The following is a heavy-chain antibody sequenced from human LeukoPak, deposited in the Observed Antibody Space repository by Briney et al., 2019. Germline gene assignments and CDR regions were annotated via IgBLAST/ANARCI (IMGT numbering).Heavy chain of an antibody. Sequence: GGSLRVSCAASGFTFSSYEMNWVRQAPGKGLEWVSYISSSGSTIYYADSVKGRFTISRDNAKNSLYLQMNSLRAEDTAVYYCARDRIVVVTAPRYFDLWGRGTLVTVSS. V-gene: IGHV3-48*03. D-gene: IGHD2-21*02. J-gene: IGHJ2*01. CDR1: GFTFSSYE. CDR2: ISSSGSTI. CDR3: ARDRIVVVTAPRYFDL.